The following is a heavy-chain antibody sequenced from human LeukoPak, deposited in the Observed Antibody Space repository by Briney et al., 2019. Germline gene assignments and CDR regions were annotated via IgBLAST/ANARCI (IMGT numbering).Heavy chain of an antibody. CDR1: GSSITSVSHY. D-gene: IGHD3-16*01. J-gene: IGHJ4*02. CDR3: ARRWGNIVGVTYEY. CDR2: IYFTGSI. V-gene: IGHV4-39*01. Sequence: SDTLSLTYTISGSSITSVSHYWGWIRQPPGKGLEWFGYIYFTGSIYYSPSLRSRVTMSVHTSENQFSLRLNSVTAVDTAVYYCARRWGNIVGVTYEYWGQGTLVTVSS.